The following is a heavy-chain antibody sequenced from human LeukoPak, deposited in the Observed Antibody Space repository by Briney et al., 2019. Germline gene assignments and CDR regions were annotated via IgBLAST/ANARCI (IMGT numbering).Heavy chain of an antibody. Sequence: GGSLRLSCAASGFTFANAWMNWVRQAPGKGLEWVARIKSKTDGGTTDYAAPVKGRFTISRDDSKNTLCLQMNSLKTEDTAVFYCTTDRRQIAVAGPDDYWGQGTLVTVSS. D-gene: IGHD6-19*01. CDR2: IKSKTDGGTT. V-gene: IGHV3-15*07. CDR1: GFTFANAW. J-gene: IGHJ4*02. CDR3: TTDRRQIAVAGPDDY.